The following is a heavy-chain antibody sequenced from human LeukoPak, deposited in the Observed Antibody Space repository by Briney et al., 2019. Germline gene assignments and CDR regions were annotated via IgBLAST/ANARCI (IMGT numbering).Heavy chain of an antibody. CDR2: ISADGGTK. CDR1: GFTFSSHG. Sequence: PGGSLRLSCAASGFTFSSHGMHWVRQAPGKGLEWVVVISADGGTKYYADSVKGRFTISRDNSKNTVYLEMNSLREEDTAVYYCAKDVPTAYFDYWGQGTLVTVSS. J-gene: IGHJ4*02. V-gene: IGHV3-30*18. D-gene: IGHD2-2*01. CDR3: AKDVPTAYFDY.